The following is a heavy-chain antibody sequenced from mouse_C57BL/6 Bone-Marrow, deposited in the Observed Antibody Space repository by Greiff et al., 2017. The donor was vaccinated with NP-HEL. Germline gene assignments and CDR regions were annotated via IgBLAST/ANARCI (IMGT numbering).Heavy chain of an antibody. CDR3: ARKGWDYYFDY. V-gene: IGHV1-61*01. J-gene: IGHJ2*01. Sequence: VQLQQPGAELVRPGSSVKLSCKASGYTFTSYWMDWVKQRPGQGLEWIGNIYPSDSETHYNQKFKDKATLTVDKSSSTAYMQLSSLTSEDSAVYYCARKGWDYYFDYWGQGTTLTVSS. D-gene: IGHD3-3*01. CDR1: GYTFTSYW. CDR2: IYPSDSET.